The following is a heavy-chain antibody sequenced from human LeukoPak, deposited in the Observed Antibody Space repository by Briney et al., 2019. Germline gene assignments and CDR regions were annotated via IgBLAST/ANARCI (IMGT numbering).Heavy chain of an antibody. Sequence: GGSLRLSCAASGFTFSSYEMNWVRQAPGKGLEWVSYISSSGCTIYYADSVKGRFTIPRDNAKNSLYLQMNSLRAEDTAVYYCARGGWGSSGLDYWGQGALVTVSS. CDR2: ISSSGCTI. CDR3: ARGGWGSSGLDY. D-gene: IGHD6-19*01. V-gene: IGHV3-48*03. CDR1: GFTFSSYE. J-gene: IGHJ4*02.